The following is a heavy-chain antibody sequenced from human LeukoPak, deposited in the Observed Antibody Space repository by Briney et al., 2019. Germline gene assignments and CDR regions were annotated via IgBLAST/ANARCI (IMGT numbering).Heavy chain of an antibody. V-gene: IGHV7-4-1*02. J-gene: IGHJ4*02. D-gene: IGHD3-10*01. CDR2: INTNTGNP. CDR3: TTDRYYGSGSYYPPLDY. Sequence: ASVKVSCKASGYTFTSYAMNWVRQAPGQGLEWMGWINTNTGNPTYAQGFTGRFVFSLDTSVSTAYLQISSLKTEDTAVYYCTTDRYYGSGSYYPPLDYWGQGTLVTVSS. CDR1: GYTFTSYA.